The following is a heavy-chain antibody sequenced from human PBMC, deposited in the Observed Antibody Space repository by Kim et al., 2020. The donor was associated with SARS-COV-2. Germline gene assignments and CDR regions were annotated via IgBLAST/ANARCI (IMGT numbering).Heavy chain of an antibody. V-gene: IGHV3-33*01. Sequence: GVSLRLSCAASGFTFSSYGMHWVRQAPGKGLEWVAVIWYDGSNKYYADSVKGRFTISRDNSKNTLYLQMNSLRAEDTAVYYCARETYYYDSSGMGYFDYWGQGTLVTVSS. CDR1: GFTFSSYG. CDR2: IWYDGSNK. D-gene: IGHD3-22*01. J-gene: IGHJ4*02. CDR3: ARETYYYDSSGMGYFDY.